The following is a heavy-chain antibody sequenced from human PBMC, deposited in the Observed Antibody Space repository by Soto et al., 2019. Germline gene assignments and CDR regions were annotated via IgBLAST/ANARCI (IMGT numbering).Heavy chain of an antibody. CDR3: AKVSTSQTTYYDRSTYYGAFDI. Sequence: EVQLVESGGGLVQPGRSLRLSCAASGFTFDDYAMNWVRQAPGKGLEWVSGISWNSGTIGYADSVKGRFTISRDNAKTSLYLQMNSLRADDTALYYCAKVSTSQTTYYDRSTYYGAFDIWGQGTMVTVSS. J-gene: IGHJ3*02. CDR2: ISWNSGTI. D-gene: IGHD3-22*01. V-gene: IGHV3-9*01. CDR1: GFTFDDYA.